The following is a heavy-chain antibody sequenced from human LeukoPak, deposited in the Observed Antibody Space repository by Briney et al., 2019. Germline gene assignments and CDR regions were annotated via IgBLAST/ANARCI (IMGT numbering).Heavy chain of an antibody. Sequence: GGSLRLSCAASGFTVSSNYMSWVRQAPGKGLEWVSVIYSGGSTYYADSVKGRFTISRDNSKNTLYLQMDSLRAEDTAVYYCTGGVTALDAFDIWGQGTMVTVSS. CDR2: IYSGGST. D-gene: IGHD2-21*02. CDR3: TGGVTALDAFDI. CDR1: GFTVSSNY. J-gene: IGHJ3*02. V-gene: IGHV3-66*01.